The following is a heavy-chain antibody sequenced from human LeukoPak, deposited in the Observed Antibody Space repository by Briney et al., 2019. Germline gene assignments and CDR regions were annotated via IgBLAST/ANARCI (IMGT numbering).Heavy chain of an antibody. CDR3: ARHARSSYDIVTGYDWTRNNWFDP. D-gene: IGHD3-9*01. J-gene: IGHJ5*02. Sequence: GESLKISCKGSGYSFTHYWIGWVRQMPGKGLEWMGIIYPGDFDTRYSPSFQGQVTISADESITTAYLQWSSLKASDTAMYYCARHARSSYDIVTGYDWTRNNWFDPWGQGTLVTVSS. CDR2: IYPGDFDT. V-gene: IGHV5-51*01. CDR1: GYSFTHYW.